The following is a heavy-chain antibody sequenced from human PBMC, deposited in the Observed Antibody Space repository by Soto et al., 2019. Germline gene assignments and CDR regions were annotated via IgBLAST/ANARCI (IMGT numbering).Heavy chain of an antibody. D-gene: IGHD2-15*01. CDR2: LDNSGTT. V-gene: IGHV4-39*02. J-gene: IGHJ5*02. CDR3: GDYCCVTYCYDWFDP. CDR1: GGSIETRSYY. Sequence: SETLSLTCTVSGGSIETRSYYFGWIRQPPGKGREWIGYLDNSGTTHYKSFLRCLGTVVASKTQTDYSLRLASVAAADAALYYCGDYCCVTYCYDWFDPWGQGTQVTVSS.